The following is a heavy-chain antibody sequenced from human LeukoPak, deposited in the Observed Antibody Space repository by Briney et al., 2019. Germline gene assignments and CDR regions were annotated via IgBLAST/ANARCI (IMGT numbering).Heavy chain of an antibody. CDR3: VKEGNGAFDI. CDR1: GFTFSSYV. Sequence: GGSLRLSCSASGFTFSSYVMFWVPQAPGKRLEFVSALSSIGGSTYYADSVKGRFTISRDNSKNTLYLQMISLRPEDTAVYYCVKEGNGAFDIWGQGTMVTVSS. D-gene: IGHD2-8*01. CDR2: LSSIGGST. J-gene: IGHJ3*02. V-gene: IGHV3-64D*09.